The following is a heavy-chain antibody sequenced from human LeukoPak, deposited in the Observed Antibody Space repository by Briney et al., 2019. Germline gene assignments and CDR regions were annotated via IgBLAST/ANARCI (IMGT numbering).Heavy chain of an antibody. V-gene: IGHV3-23*01. J-gene: IGHJ4*02. Sequence: GGSLRLSCAASGFTFSNYAMNWVRQASGKGLEWVSGISANGDTTYYVDSVRGRFTISRDNSKNSVFLQMNSLRDADTAVYYCVKDFWPARDGGGYYSPFEYWGEGTLVTVSS. CDR1: GFTFSNYA. CDR3: VKDFWPARDGGGYYSPFEY. CDR2: ISANGDTT. D-gene: IGHD3-22*01.